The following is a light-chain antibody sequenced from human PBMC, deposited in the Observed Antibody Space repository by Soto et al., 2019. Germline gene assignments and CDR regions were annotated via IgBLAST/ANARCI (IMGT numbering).Light chain of an antibody. V-gene: IGLV9-49*01. Sequence: QSVLTQPPSASASLGASVTITCTRSSGYSDYKVNGYQQRPGKGPRFVLRVVTVGSVGSKGDGIPDRFSVLGSGLNRSLTIKDIQEEDESDYHCRADHGGGSDVVFGGGTKLTVL. CDR3: RADHGGGSDVV. J-gene: IGLJ2*01. CDR2: VVTVGSVG. CDR1: SGYSDYK.